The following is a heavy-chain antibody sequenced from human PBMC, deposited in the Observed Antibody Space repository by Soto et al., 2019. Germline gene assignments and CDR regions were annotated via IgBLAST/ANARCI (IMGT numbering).Heavy chain of an antibody. CDR2: ISGSGGST. CDR1: GFTFSSYA. J-gene: IGHJ4*02. D-gene: IGHD5-18*01. Sequence: EVQLLESGGGLVQPGGSLRLSCAASGFTFSSYAMSWVRQAPGKGLEWVSAISGSGGSTYYADSVKGRFTISRDNSKNTLYLQMNSLRAEDTAVYYCAKEVQGIGYSYETRSFDYWGQGTLVTVSS. V-gene: IGHV3-23*01. CDR3: AKEVQGIGYSYETRSFDY.